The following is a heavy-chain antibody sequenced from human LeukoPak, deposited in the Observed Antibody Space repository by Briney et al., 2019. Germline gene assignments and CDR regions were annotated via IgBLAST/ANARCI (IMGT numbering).Heavy chain of an antibody. CDR3: ARDSIKRTVTYFDY. Sequence: PSETLSLTCTVSGGSISSYYWSWIRQPAGKGLEWIGHIYISGSTNYNPSLKSRVTMSVDTSKNQFSLKLSSVTAADTAVYYCARDSIKRTVTYFDYWGQGTLVTVSS. J-gene: IGHJ4*02. CDR2: IYISGST. CDR1: GGSISSYY. V-gene: IGHV4-4*07. D-gene: IGHD4-11*01.